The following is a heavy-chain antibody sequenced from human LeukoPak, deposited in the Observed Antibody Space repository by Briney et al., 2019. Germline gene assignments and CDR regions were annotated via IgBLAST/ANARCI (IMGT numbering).Heavy chain of an antibody. CDR3: ARAGDIVVVPAAVFDY. Sequence: KPSETLSLTCAVYGGSFSGYYWSWIRQPPGKGLEWIGGINHSGSTNYNPSLKSRVTISVDTSKNQFSLKLSSVTAADTAVYYCARAGDIVVVPAAVFDYWGQGTLVTVSS. CDR1: GGSFSGYY. J-gene: IGHJ4*02. V-gene: IGHV4-34*01. D-gene: IGHD2-2*01. CDR2: INHSGST.